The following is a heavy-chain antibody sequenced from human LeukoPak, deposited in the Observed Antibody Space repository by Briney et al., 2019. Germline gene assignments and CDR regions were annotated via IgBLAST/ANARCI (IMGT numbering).Heavy chain of an antibody. CDR1: GGSISSYY. V-gene: IGHV4-59*01. CDR2: IYYSGST. J-gene: IGHJ4*02. D-gene: IGHD6-19*01. Sequence: SETLSLTCTVSGGSISSYYWSWIRQPPGKGLEWIGYIYYSGSTNYNPSLKSRVTISVDTSKNQFSLKLSSVTAADTAVYYCARGNSIAVAGNYWGPGTPVTVSS. CDR3: ARGNSIAVAGNY.